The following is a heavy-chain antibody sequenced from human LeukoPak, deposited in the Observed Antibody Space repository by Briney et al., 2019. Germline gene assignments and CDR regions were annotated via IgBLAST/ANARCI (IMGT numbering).Heavy chain of an antibody. CDR3: ARDAGSDDTDNWFDP. CDR2: IYYSGSA. J-gene: IGHJ5*02. Sequence: SQTLSLTRTVSGGSISSGDYYWSWIRQPPGKGLEWIGYIYYSGSAYYNPSLKSRVTISVDTSKNQFSLKLTSVTAADTAVYYCARDAGSDDTDNWFDPWGQGTLVTVSS. D-gene: IGHD3-22*01. V-gene: IGHV4-30-4*01. CDR1: GGSISSGDYY.